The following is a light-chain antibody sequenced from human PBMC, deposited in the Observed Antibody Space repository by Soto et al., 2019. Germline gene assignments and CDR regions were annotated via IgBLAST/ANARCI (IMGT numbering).Light chain of an antibody. J-gene: IGKJ1*01. V-gene: IGKV3-20*01. Sequence: EVVMTQSPDTLSVSPGERATLSCRASQSARSSLGWYQQKPGQPPSLLIYGASNRATGIPDRFSGGGSGTDFTLTISRLEPEDFAVYYCHQFVGSPQTFGQGTKVDIK. CDR1: QSARSS. CDR3: HQFVGSPQT. CDR2: GAS.